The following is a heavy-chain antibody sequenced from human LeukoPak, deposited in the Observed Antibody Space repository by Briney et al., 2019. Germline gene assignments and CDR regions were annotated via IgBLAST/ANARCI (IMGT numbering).Heavy chain of an antibody. Sequence: ASVKVSCTASGYTFTSYGISWVRQAPGQGLEWMGGFDPEDGETIYAQKFQGRVTMTEDTSTDTAYMELSSLRSEDTAVYYCATEEVGATLYYFDYWGQGTLVTVSS. CDR3: ATEEVGATLYYFDY. D-gene: IGHD1-26*01. J-gene: IGHJ4*02. V-gene: IGHV1-24*01. CDR1: GYTFTSYG. CDR2: FDPEDGET.